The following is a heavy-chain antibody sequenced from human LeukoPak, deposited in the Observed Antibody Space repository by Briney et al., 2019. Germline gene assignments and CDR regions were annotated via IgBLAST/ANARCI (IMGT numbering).Heavy chain of an antibody. D-gene: IGHD3-10*01. CDR2: IRSTSSYL. J-gene: IGHJ4*02. Sequence: MSGGSLRLSCAASGFTFSTYAMNWVRQAPGKGLEWISFIRSTSSYLYYADSVKGRFTISRDNAKNSLYLQMNSLRAEDTAVYYCARSGYYGSGSYRAFDYWGQGTLVTVSS. CDR3: ARSGYYGSGSYRAFDY. V-gene: IGHV3-21*01. CDR1: GFTFSTYA.